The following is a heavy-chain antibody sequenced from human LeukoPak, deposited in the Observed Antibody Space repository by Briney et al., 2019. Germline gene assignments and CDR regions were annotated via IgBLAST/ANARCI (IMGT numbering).Heavy chain of an antibody. V-gene: IGHV4-31*03. J-gene: IGHJ4*02. CDR1: GGSISSGGFY. D-gene: IGHD3-10*01. CDR3: ARDGDYHASGSVFFDF. CDR2: IYHSGTS. Sequence: SQTLSLTCTVSGGSISSGGFYWSWIRQPPGQGLEWIGYIYHSGTSYCNPSLKSRLGMSVDTSENQFSLNLNSVTAADTAVYYCARDGDYHASGSVFFDFWGQGILVTVSS.